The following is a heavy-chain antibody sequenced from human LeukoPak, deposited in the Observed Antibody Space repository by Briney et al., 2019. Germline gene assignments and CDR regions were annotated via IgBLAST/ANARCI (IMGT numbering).Heavy chain of an antibody. J-gene: IGHJ4*02. CDR2: ISSNGGST. CDR3: ATRKSLGSASFDY. CDR1: GFTFSTYA. Sequence: GGSLRLSCSVSGFTFSTYAMHWVRQAPGKGLEYVSTISSNGGSTYYADSVKGRFTISRDNSKNMLYLQMSSLSAEDTAVYYCATRKSLGSASFDYWGQGTLVTVSS. V-gene: IGHV3-64D*06. D-gene: IGHD3-10*01.